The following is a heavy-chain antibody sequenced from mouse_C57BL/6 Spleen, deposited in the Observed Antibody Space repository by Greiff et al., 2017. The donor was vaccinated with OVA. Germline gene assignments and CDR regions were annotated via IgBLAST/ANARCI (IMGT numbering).Heavy chain of an antibody. J-gene: IGHJ1*03. Sequence: VQLQQSGAELVKPGASVKLSCTASGFNIKDYYMHWVKQRTEQGLEWIGRIDPEDGETKYAPQFQGKATITADPSSNTAYLQLSSLTSEDTAVYYCARHYGSSYGWYFDVWGTGTTVTVSS. CDR2: IDPEDGET. CDR1: GFNIKDYY. V-gene: IGHV14-2*01. D-gene: IGHD1-1*01. CDR3: ARHYGSSYGWYFDV.